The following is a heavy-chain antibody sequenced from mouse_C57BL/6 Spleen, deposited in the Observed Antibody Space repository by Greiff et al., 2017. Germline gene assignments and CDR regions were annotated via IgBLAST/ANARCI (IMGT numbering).Heavy chain of an antibody. CDR3: TRETDYFDD. V-gene: IGHV1-9*01. CDR1: GYTFTGYW. CDR2: LFPGSGST. J-gene: IGHJ2*01. Sequence: VQLQQSGAELMKPGASVQLSCKASGYTFTGYWIEWVKQRPGHGLEWIGDLFPGSGSTNYNEKFKGQATLTADTSSPTAYMHLSSLSTEDSAIYYCTRETDYFDDWGQGTTLTVSS.